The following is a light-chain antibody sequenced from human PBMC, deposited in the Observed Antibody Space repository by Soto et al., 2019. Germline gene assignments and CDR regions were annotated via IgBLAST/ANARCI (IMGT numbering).Light chain of an antibody. V-gene: IGLV4-69*01. Sequence: QPVLTQSPSASASPGASVKLTCTLSRGHSSYAIAWYQQQAAKGPRYLMKLNSDGSHSKGDGIPDRFSGSSSGAERYLTISSLQSEDEADYYCQTWGTGIRIFGGGTTLTVL. J-gene: IGLJ2*01. CDR2: LNSDGSH. CDR3: QTWGTGIRI. CDR1: RGHSSYA.